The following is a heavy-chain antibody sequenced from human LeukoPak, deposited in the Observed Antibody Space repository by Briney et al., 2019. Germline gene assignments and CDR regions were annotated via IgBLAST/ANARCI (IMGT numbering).Heavy chain of an antibody. CDR2: INTSGTP. D-gene: IGHD3-10*01. Sequence: SETRSPTCAVYGGSLSVYSGSWIRHPPGKGLEGIGEINTSGTPNYNPSLKSRVTISVDTSKNQFSLKLSSVTAADTAVYYCARGLMVRGVIITQTYYYYYMDAWGKGTTVTVSS. CDR3: ARGLMVRGVIITQTYYYYYMDA. V-gene: IGHV4-34*01. CDR1: GGSLSVYS. J-gene: IGHJ6*03.